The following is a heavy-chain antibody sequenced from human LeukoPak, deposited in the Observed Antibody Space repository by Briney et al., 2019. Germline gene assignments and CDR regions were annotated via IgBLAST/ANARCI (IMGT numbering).Heavy chain of an antibody. CDR3: ARDVGYSSSWYPLYYYYMDV. J-gene: IGHJ6*03. V-gene: IGHV3-11*04. CDR1: GFTFSDYY. D-gene: IGHD6-13*01. Sequence: PGGSRRLSCAASGFTFSDYYMSWIRQAPGKGLEWVSYISSSGSTIYYADSVKGRFTISRDNAKNSLYLQMNSLRAEDTAVYYCARDVGYSSSWYPLYYYYMDVWGKGTTVTVSS. CDR2: ISSSGSTI.